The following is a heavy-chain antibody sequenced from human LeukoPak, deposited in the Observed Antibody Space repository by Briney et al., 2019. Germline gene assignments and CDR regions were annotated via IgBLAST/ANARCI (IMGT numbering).Heavy chain of an antibody. J-gene: IGHJ3*02. CDR1: GYTFTSYG. CDR2: ISAYNGNT. D-gene: IGHD6-19*01. V-gene: IGHV1-18*01. CDR3: ARRIWGSGWYTEGFDI. Sequence: ASVKVSCKASGYTFTSYGISWVRQAPGQGLEWMGWISAYNGNTNYAQKLQGRVTMTTDTSTSTAYMELRSLRSDDTAVYYCARRIWGSGWYTEGFDIWGQGTMVTVSS.